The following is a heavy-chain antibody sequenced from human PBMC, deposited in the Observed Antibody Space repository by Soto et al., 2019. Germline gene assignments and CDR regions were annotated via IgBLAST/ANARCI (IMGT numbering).Heavy chain of an antibody. J-gene: IGHJ4*02. V-gene: IGHV1-2*02. CDR1: GYTFTGYY. D-gene: IGHD3-10*01. CDR3: ARDSRRITMVRGVSPPDY. CDR2: INPNSGGT. Sequence: ASVKVSCKASGYTFTGYYMHWVRQAPGQGLEWMGWINPNSGGTNYAQKFQGRVTMTRDTSISTAYMELSRLRSDDTAVYYCARDSRRITMVRGVSPPDYWGQGTLVTVS.